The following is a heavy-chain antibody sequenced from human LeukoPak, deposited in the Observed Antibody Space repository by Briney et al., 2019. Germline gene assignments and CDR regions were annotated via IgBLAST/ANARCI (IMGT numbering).Heavy chain of an antibody. V-gene: IGHV3-23*01. CDR3: ANSIAVADYFDY. CDR1: GFTFSSYA. CDR2: ISGSGGST. D-gene: IGHD6-19*01. Sequence: GGSLRLSCAASGFTFSSYAMSWVRQAPGKGLEWVSAISGSGGSTYYADSVKGRFTISRDNSKNTLYLQMNSLRAEDTAVYYCANSIAVADYFDYWGQGTLVTVSS. J-gene: IGHJ4*02.